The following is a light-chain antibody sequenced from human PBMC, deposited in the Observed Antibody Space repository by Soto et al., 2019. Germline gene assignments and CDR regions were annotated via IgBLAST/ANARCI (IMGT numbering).Light chain of an antibody. CDR3: QQYGSSVIT. CDR1: QSVSSSY. Sequence: EIVLTQSPGTLSLSPGERATLSCRASQSVSSSYLAWYQQKPGQAPRLLIYGASSRATGIPDRFSGSGSGTDFTLTISRLEPEDFALYYCQQYGSSVITFGQGTRLEIK. J-gene: IGKJ5*01. V-gene: IGKV3-20*01. CDR2: GAS.